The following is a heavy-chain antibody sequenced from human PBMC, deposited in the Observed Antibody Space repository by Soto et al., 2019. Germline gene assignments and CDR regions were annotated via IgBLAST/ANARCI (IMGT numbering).Heavy chain of an antibody. Sequence: EVQLLESGGGLVQPGGSLTVSCAASGFTFGAHPMSWVRLAPGKGLEWVSTISGYGGSTYYPDSLKGRFIISRDNSKNTLYLQINTLRAEDTAISSCAKQRTTVTTSFDYWGQGTLVTVSS. D-gene: IGHD4-17*01. CDR2: ISGYGGST. V-gene: IGHV3-23*01. CDR3: AKQRTTVTTSFDY. CDR1: GFTFGAHP. J-gene: IGHJ4*02.